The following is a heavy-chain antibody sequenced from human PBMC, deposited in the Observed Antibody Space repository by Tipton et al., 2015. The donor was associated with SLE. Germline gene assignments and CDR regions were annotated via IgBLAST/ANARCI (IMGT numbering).Heavy chain of an antibody. CDR2: IWYDGSNK. CDR3: ARDSSSSGWFDP. J-gene: IGHJ5*02. V-gene: IGHV3-33*01. Sequence: SLRLSCAASGFTFSSYGMHWVRQAPGKGLEWVAVIWYDGSNKYYADSVKGRFTISRDNSKNTLYLQMNSLRAEDTAVYYCARDSSSSGWFDPWGQGTLVTVSS. CDR1: GFTFSSYG. D-gene: IGHD6-13*01.